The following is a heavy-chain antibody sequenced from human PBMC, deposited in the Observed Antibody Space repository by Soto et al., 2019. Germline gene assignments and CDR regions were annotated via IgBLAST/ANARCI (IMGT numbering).Heavy chain of an antibody. CDR1: GGPFSMFT. CDR3: ERGRGLYNSGRSQLDY. D-gene: IGHD3-22*01. Sequence: QVQLVQSGAEVKKPGSSVRVSCKASGGPFSMFTFNWVRQAPGQGLEWMGGIIPRFGTRNYAPTRQGRVTITADGSTNTAYMELSSLRSEETAVYYCERGRGLYNSGRSQLDYWGQGTLVTVSS. CDR2: IIPRFGTR. V-gene: IGHV1-69*01. J-gene: IGHJ4*02.